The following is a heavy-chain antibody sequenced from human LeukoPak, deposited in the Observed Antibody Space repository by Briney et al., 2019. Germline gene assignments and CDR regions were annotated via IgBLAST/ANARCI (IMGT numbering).Heavy chain of an antibody. CDR1: GFTFSTYE. CDR3: AREPASSLLNYYYYYYGMDV. D-gene: IGHD3-10*01. J-gene: IGHJ6*02. V-gene: IGHV3-48*03. Sequence: GRSLRLSCAASGFTFSTYEMNWVRQAPGNGLEWVSYISSSGSTINYADSVKGRFTISRDNAKNSLYLQMNSLRAEDTAVYYCAREPASSLLNYYYYYYGMDVWGQGTTVTVSS. CDR2: ISSSGSTI.